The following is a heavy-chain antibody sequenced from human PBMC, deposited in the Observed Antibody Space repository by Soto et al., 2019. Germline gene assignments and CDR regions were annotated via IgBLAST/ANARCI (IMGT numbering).Heavy chain of an antibody. J-gene: IGHJ4*02. Sequence: GESLKISCKGSGYSLTSYWIGWVRQMPGKGLEWMGIIYPGDSDTRYSPSFQGQVTISADKSISTAYLQWSSLKASDTAMYYCARLPYYDILTGPADYWGQGTLVTVS. CDR1: GYSLTSYW. CDR3: ARLPYYDILTGPADY. D-gene: IGHD3-9*01. CDR2: IYPGDSDT. V-gene: IGHV5-51*01.